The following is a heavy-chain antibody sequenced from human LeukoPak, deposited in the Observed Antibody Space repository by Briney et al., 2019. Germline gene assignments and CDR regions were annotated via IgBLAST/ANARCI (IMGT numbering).Heavy chain of an antibody. Sequence: PGGSLRLSCAASGFTFSSYSMNWVRQAPGKGLECVSSISSSTSYTYYADSVKGRFTISRDNAQNSLYLQMNSLRAEDTAVYYCARGRARGLSWGQGTLVTVSS. CDR2: ISSSTSYT. J-gene: IGHJ5*02. V-gene: IGHV3-21*01. CDR3: ARGRARGLS. CDR1: GFTFSSYS. D-gene: IGHD3-16*01.